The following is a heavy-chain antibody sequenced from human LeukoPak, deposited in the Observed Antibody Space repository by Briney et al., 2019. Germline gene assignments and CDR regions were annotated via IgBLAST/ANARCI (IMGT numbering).Heavy chain of an antibody. CDR1: GFTFSSYA. J-gene: IGHJ6*02. CDR3: FTSNIVATIGFYYYYYGMGV. CDR2: IGGSGGST. D-gene: IGHD5-12*01. V-gene: IGHV3-23*01. Sequence: GGSLRLSCAASGFTFSSYAMSWVRQAPGKGLEWVSAIGGSGGSTYYADSVKGRFTISRDNSKNTLYLQMNSLRAEDTAVYYCFTSNIVATIGFYYYYYGMGVWGQGTTVTVSS.